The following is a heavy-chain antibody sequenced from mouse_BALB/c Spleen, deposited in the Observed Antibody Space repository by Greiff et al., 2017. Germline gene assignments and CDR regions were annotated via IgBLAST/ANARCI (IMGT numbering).Heavy chain of an antibody. CDR3: TRWLLSPFYYFDY. D-gene: IGHD2-3*01. V-gene: IGHV1-14*01. CDR2: INPYNDGT. CDR1: GYTFTSYV. J-gene: IGHJ2*01. Sequence: EVQLQQSGPELVKPGASVKMSCKASGYTFTSYVMHWVKQKPGQGLEWIGYINPYNDGTKYNEKFKGKATLTSDKSSSTAYMELSSLTSEDSAVYYCTRWLLSPFYYFDYWGQGTTLTVSS.